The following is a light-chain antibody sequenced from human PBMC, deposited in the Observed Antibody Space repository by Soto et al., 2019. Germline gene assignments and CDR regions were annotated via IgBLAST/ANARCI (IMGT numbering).Light chain of an antibody. V-gene: IGLV2-11*01. J-gene: IGLJ3*02. CDR1: NSDVGNYNF. CDR3: CTYAGSFHQ. CDR2: DVT. Sequence: QSALTQPRSVSGSPGQAVTISCTGTNSDVGNYNFVSWYQHHPGKAPKLMIYDVTKQPSGVPDRFSGSKSGNTASLTISGLQPEDEADYYCCTYAGSFHQFGGGTKLTVL.